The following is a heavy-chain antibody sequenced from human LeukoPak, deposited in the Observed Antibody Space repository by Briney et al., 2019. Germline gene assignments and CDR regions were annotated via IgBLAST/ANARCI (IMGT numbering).Heavy chain of an antibody. D-gene: IGHD3-3*01. J-gene: IGHJ4*02. V-gene: IGHV3-21*01. CDR2: ISSSSSYI. CDR3: ARREYDFWSGYYTCFDY. Sequence: QPGGSLRLSCAASGFTFSSYSMNWVRQAPGKGLEWASSISSSSSYIYYADSVKGRFTISRDNAKNSLYLQMNSLRAGDTAVYYCARREYDFWSGYYTCFDYWGQGTLVTVSS. CDR1: GFTFSSYS.